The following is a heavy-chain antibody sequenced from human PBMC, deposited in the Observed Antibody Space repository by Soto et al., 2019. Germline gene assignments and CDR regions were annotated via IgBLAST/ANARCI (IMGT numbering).Heavy chain of an antibody. V-gene: IGHV1-3*01. CDR1: GYAFSSYA. D-gene: IGHD6-13*01. Sequence: ASVKVSCKASGYAFSSYAMHWVRQAPGQRLEWMGWINAGNGNTKYSQKFQGRVTITRDTSASTAYMELSSLRSEDTAVYYCARDLVAAAGTNYWRQGTLDPVSS. CDR3: ARDLVAAAGTNY. J-gene: IGHJ4*02. CDR2: INAGNGNT.